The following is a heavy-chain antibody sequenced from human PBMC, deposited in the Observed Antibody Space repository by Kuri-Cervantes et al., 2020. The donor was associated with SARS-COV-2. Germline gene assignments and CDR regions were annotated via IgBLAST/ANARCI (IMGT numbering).Heavy chain of an antibody. J-gene: IGHJ4*02. CDR1: GFTFSSYG. V-gene: IGHV3-30*02. Sequence: GESLKISCAASGFTFSSYGMHWVRQAPGKGLEWVAFIRYDGSNKYYADSVKGRFTISRDNAKNSLYLQTNSLRAEDTAVYYCASPRNQYSSSSPFDYWGQGTLVTVSS. CDR2: IRYDGSNK. D-gene: IGHD6-6*01. CDR3: ASPRNQYSSSSPFDY.